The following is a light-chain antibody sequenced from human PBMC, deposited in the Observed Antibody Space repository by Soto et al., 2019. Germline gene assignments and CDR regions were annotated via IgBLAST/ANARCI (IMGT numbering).Light chain of an antibody. CDR2: TTY. J-gene: IGLJ1*01. CDR3: ASWDDSLSGFV. CDR1: YSNIGSFT. Sequence: QSVLTQPPSASGTPGQRVTISCSGSYSNIGSFTVHWYQQVPGTAPKPLIHTTYQRPSGVPDRFSGSKSGTSGSLAISGLQPEDEADYYCASWDDSLSGFVFGTGTKLTVL. V-gene: IGLV1-44*01.